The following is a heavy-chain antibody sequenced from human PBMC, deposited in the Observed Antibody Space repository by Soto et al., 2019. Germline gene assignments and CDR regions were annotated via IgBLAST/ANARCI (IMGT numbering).Heavy chain of an antibody. CDR3: ARGQAWTKVYYGMDV. J-gene: IGHJ6*02. CDR2: MNPKSVNT. V-gene: IGHV1-8*01. Sequence: QVQLVQSGAEVKKPGASVKVSCKASGYTFTSYDINWVRQATGQGLEWMGWMNPKSVNTGYAQKLQGRVTMTRNTSISTAYMELSSLRSEDTAVYYCARGQAWTKVYYGMDVWGQGTTVTVSS. D-gene: IGHD5-12*01. CDR1: GYTFTSYD.